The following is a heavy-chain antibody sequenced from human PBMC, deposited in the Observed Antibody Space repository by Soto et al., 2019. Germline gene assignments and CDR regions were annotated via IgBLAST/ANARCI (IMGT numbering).Heavy chain of an antibody. V-gene: IGHV3-30-3*01. J-gene: IGHJ4*02. D-gene: IGHD6-6*01. CDR3: ARYSPRGSSFDY. Sequence: QVQLVESGGGVVQPGRSLRLSCAASGFTFSSYAMHWVRQAPGKGLEWVAVISYDGSNKYYADSVKGRFTISRDNSKNTLYLQMNSLRAEDTAVYYCARYSPRGSSFDYWGQGTLVTVSS. CDR1: GFTFSSYA. CDR2: ISYDGSNK.